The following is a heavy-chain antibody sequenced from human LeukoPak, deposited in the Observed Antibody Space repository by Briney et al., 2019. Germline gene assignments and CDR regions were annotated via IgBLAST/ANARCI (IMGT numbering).Heavy chain of an antibody. J-gene: IGHJ4*02. CDR1: GYTFTSYG. CDR3: ARLTPPYYDFWSGQMYYFDY. V-gene: IGHV1-18*01. D-gene: IGHD3-3*01. CDR2: NSAYNGNT. Sequence: ASVKVSCKASGYTFTSYGISWVRQAPGQGLEWMGWNSAYNGNTNYAQKLQGRVTMTTDTSTSTAYMELRSLRSDDTAVYYCARLTPPYYDFWSGQMYYFDYWGQGTLVTVSS.